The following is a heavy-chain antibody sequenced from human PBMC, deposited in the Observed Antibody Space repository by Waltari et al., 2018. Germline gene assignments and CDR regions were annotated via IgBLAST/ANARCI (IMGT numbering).Heavy chain of an antibody. V-gene: IGHV3-7*01. CDR1: GFTFGGSW. J-gene: IGHJ2*01. CDR3: ARDYLFFDL. CDR2: MNQVGGAI. D-gene: IGHD1-26*01. Sequence: EEQLVESGGGLVQPGGSLRLSCAASGFTFGGSWMSWVRQARGKGMEGVANMNQVGGAIFYVDSVKGRFTISRDNAKNSLFLQMDNLRAEDTAVYYCARDYLFFDLWGRGTLVSVSS.